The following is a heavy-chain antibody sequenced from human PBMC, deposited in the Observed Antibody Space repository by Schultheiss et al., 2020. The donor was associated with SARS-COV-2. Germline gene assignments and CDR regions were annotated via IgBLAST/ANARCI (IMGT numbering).Heavy chain of an antibody. CDR2: ISSSSSYI. J-gene: IGHJ4*02. CDR1: GFTFSDYY. Sequence: GGSLRLSCAASGFTFSDYYMSWIRQAPGKGLEWVSSISSSSSYIYYADSVKGRFTISRDNSKNTLYLQMNSLRAEDTALYYCAKQALDYSNTFDYWGQGTLVTVSS. CDR3: AKQALDYSNTFDY. D-gene: IGHD4-11*01. V-gene: IGHV3-11*03.